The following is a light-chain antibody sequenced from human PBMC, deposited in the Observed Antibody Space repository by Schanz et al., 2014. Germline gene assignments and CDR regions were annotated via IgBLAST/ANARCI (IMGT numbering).Light chain of an antibody. Sequence: EIVMTQSPATLSVSPGERATLSCRASQSVSSNLAWYQQKPGQAPRLLIYGASSRATDIPDRFSGGGSGTEFTLTISRLEPEDFAMYYCQQYGSSPWTFGQGTKVEIK. J-gene: IGKJ1*01. CDR1: QSVSSN. CDR3: QQYGSSPWT. CDR2: GAS. V-gene: IGKV3-20*01.